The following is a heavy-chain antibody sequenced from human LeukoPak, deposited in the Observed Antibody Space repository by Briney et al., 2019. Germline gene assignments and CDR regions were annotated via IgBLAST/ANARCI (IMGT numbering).Heavy chain of an antibody. V-gene: IGHV3-30*04. Sequence: PGGSLRLSCAASGLTFSSYAMHWVRQAPGKGLEWVAVISYDGSNKYYADSVKGRFTISRDNSKNTLCLQMNSLRAEDTAVYYCARASRITIFGVVISPNWFDPWGQGTLVTVSS. D-gene: IGHD3-3*01. CDR2: ISYDGSNK. J-gene: IGHJ5*02. CDR1: GLTFSSYA. CDR3: ARASRITIFGVVISPNWFDP.